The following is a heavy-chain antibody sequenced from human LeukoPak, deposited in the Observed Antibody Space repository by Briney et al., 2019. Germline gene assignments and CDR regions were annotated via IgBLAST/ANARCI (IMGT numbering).Heavy chain of an antibody. D-gene: IGHD5-12*01. CDR3: VRDPSGHGLDV. CDR1: GFTFSNYD. Sequence: GGSLRLSCAASGFTFSNYDMHWVRLVTGKGLEWVSGIGKAGDTHYPGSVRGRFTISRENAKNSSFLQMNRLRAGDTAVYYCVRDPSGHGLDVWGQGTTVTVSS. V-gene: IGHV3-13*04. J-gene: IGHJ6*02. CDR2: IGKAGDT.